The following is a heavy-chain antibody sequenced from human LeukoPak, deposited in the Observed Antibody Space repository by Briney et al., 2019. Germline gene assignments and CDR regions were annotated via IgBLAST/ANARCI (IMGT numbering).Heavy chain of an antibody. CDR1: GFTFSSYG. Sequence: GGSLRLSCAASGFTFSSYGMSWVRQAPGRGLEWVSAISGSGGSTYYADSVKGRFTISRDNSKNTLYLQMNSLRAEDTAVYYCGNDYYDSSGYLTFDYWGQGTLVTVSS. V-gene: IGHV3-23*01. J-gene: IGHJ4*02. D-gene: IGHD3-22*01. CDR2: ISGSGGST. CDR3: GNDYYDSSGYLTFDY.